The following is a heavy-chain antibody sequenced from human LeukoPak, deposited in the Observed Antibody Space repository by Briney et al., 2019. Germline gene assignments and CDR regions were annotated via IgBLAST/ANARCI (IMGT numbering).Heavy chain of an antibody. CDR3: ARLRVGRYFDY. D-gene: IGHD4-17*01. CDR2: IYYSGST. CDR1: GDSISSSGSY. Sequence: PSETLSLTCTVSGDSISSSGSYWTWLRQPPGKGLEWIGYIYYSGSTNYDPSLKSRVTISVDTSKNQFSLKLSSVTAADTAVYYCARLRVGRYFDYWGQGTLVTVSS. V-gene: IGHV4-39*07. J-gene: IGHJ4*02.